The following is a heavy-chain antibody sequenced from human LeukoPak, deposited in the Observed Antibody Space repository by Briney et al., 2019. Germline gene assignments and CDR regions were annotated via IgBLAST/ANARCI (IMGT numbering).Heavy chain of an antibody. D-gene: IGHD6-19*01. J-gene: IGHJ4*02. CDR1: GGSIGSYY. CDR2: IHYSGST. Sequence: SETLSLTCTVSGGSIGSYYWNWIRQAPGKGLEWIGYIHYSGSTNHNSSLKSRVTISVDTSKNQYSLKLSSVTAADAAVYYCARDGVAGGFDYWGQGTLVTVSS. V-gene: IGHV4-59*01. CDR3: ARDGVAGGFDY.